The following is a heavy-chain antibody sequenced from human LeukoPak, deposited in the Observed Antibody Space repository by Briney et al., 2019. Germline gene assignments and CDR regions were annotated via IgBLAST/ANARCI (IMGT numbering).Heavy chain of an antibody. CDR3: AKEERSSQSYYFDY. CDR1: GFTFSSYG. D-gene: IGHD6-13*01. Sequence: GRSLRLSCAASGFTFSSYGMHWVRQAPGKGLEWVAVISYGGSNEYYADSVKGRFTISRDNSKNTLYLQMNSLRAEGTAVYYCAKEERSSQSYYFDYWGQGTLVTVSS. J-gene: IGHJ4*02. V-gene: IGHV3-30*18. CDR2: ISYGGSNE.